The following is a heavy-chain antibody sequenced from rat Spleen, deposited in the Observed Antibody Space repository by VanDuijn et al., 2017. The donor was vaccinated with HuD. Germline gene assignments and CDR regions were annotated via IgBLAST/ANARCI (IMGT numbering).Heavy chain of an antibody. CDR2: ISPGGGDT. V-gene: IGHV5-25*01. CDR3: AAGGGYWDY. CDR1: GFTFTNYY. J-gene: IGHJ2*01. Sequence: EVQLVESGGGLVQPGRSMRLSCAASGFTFTNYYMAWVRQAPTKGLEWVASISPGGGDTYYRVSVKGRFTISRDNAKSTLYLQMNSLRSEDTATYYCAAGGGYWDYWGQGVMVTVSS. D-gene: IGHD1-11*01.